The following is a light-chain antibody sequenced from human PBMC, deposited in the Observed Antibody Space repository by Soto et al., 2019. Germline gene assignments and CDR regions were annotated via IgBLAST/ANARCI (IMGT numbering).Light chain of an antibody. J-gene: IGKJ1*01. CDR1: QSIRSW. CDR2: KAS. Sequence: DIQMTQSPSTLSASVGDRVTITCRASQSIRSWLAWYQQKPGKAPKLLIYKASNLEGGVPSRFSGRGSGTEFTLTINSLQPDDFATYYCQQYNSYSTFGQGTKVEIK. V-gene: IGKV1-5*03. CDR3: QQYNSYST.